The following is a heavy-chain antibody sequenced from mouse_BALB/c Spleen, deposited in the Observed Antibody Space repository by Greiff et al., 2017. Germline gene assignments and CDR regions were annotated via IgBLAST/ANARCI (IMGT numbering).Heavy chain of an antibody. V-gene: IGHV5-12-1*01. CDR2: ISSGGGST. Sequence: EVNVVESGGGLVKPGGSLKLSCAASGFAFSSYDMSWVRQTPEKRLEWVAYISSGGGSTYYPDTVKGRFTISRDNAKNTLYLQMSSLKSEDTAMYYCARHNYGRNYAMDYWGQGTSVTVSS. CDR3: ARHNYGRNYAMDY. CDR1: GFAFSSYD. D-gene: IGHD1-1*01. J-gene: IGHJ4*01.